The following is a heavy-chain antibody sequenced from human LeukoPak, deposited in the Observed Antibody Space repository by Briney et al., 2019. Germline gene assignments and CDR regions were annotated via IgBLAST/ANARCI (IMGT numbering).Heavy chain of an antibody. Sequence: PGGSLRLPCAASGFTLSSCGMHWVRQAPGKGLEWVAVITYDGITTYFDDSVKGRFTISRDTSKSMLYLQMNSLRPEDTAVYYCVKEQSSGNYRTADFWGQGTLVIVSS. CDR3: VKEQSSGNYRTADF. V-gene: IGHV3-30*18. CDR1: GFTLSSCG. D-gene: IGHD3-10*01. J-gene: IGHJ4*02. CDR2: ITYDGITT.